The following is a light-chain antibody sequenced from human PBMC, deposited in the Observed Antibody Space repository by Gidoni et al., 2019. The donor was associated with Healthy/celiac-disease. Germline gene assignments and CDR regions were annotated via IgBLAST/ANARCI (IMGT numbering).Light chain of an antibody. CDR1: QSISSH. CDR2: AAS. V-gene: IGKV1-39*01. Sequence: DIQMTQSPSSVSASVGDRVTITCRASQSISSHLNWYQQKPGKAHKLLIYAASSLQSGVQSRFSGSGSGTDCTLTISSLQPEDCATYYCQQSYSTPYTFGQGTKLEIK. J-gene: IGKJ2*01. CDR3: QQSYSTPYT.